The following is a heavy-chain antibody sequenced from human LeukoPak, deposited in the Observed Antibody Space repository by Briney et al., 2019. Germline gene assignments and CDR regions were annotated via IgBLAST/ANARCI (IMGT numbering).Heavy chain of an antibody. CDR1: GYSISSGYY. CDR3: ARLSGAPIRHPIYHFDY. Sequence: SETLCLTCAVSGYSISSGYYWGWIRQPPRKEVGWIGKIYHSGSTYKNPSLKSRVTISLDTSKNQFSLNLSSVTAADTAMYYCARLSGAPIRHPIYHFDYWGQGTLVTVSS. V-gene: IGHV4-38-2*01. D-gene: IGHD2-2*02. J-gene: IGHJ4*02. CDR2: IYHSGST.